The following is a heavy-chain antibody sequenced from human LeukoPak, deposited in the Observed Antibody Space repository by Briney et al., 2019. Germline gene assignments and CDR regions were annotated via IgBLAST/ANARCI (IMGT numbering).Heavy chain of an antibody. CDR2: ISYDGSNK. V-gene: IGHV3-30-3*01. J-gene: IGHJ4*02. D-gene: IGHD3-22*01. CDR1: GFTFSSYA. CDR3: ARETPNYDSSGYDY. Sequence: GGSLRPSCAASGFTFSSYAMHWVRQAPGKGLEWVAVISYDGSNKCYADSVKGRFTISRDNSKNTLYLQMNSLRAEDTAVYYCARETPNYDSSGYDYWGQGTLVTVSS.